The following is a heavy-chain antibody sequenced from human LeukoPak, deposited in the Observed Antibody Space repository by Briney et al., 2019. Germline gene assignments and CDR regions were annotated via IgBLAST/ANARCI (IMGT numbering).Heavy chain of an antibody. CDR2: IKAGNGNT. CDR3: ARERDVGRYSSGWYSWDY. Sequence: GASVTVSCKASGYTFTNYAMHWVRQAPGQRLEWMGWIKAGNGNTEYPQKFQGRVTITRDTSASTAYMELSSLRSEDTAVYYCARERDVGRYSSGWYSWDYWGQGTLVTVSS. J-gene: IGHJ4*02. V-gene: IGHV1-3*01. D-gene: IGHD6-19*01. CDR1: GYTFTNYA.